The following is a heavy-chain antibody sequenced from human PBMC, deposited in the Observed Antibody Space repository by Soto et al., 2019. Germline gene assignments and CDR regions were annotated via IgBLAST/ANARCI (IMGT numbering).Heavy chain of an antibody. V-gene: IGHV3-74*01. CDR2: INMDGSST. D-gene: IGHD2-2*01. CDR1: GFTFSGDW. Sequence: EVQLVESGGGLVQPGGSLRLSCAASGFTFSGDWMHWVRQAAGKGLVWVSRINMDGSSTNYADSVKGRFTISRDNAKNTLYLPMKRLGVGDTAVYYCARGPRGLYHHDYWGQGALVTVSS. J-gene: IGHJ4*02. CDR3: ARGPRGLYHHDY.